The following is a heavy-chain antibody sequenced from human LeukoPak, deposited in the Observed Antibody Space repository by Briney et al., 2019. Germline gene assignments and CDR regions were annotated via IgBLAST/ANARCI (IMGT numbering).Heavy chain of an antibody. V-gene: IGHV4-30-2*01. J-gene: IGHJ4*02. CDR1: GGSISSGGYS. D-gene: IGHD4-17*01. CDR3: ARAGGDCFDY. CDR2: IYRSGST. Sequence: SETLSLTCTVSGGSISSGGYSWSWIRQPPGKGLEWIGYIYRSGSTYYNPSLKSLVTISVDRSKNQFSLKLSSVTAADTAVYYCARAGGDCFDYWGQGTLVTVSS.